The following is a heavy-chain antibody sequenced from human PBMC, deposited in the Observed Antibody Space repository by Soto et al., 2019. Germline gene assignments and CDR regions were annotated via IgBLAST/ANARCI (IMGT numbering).Heavy chain of an antibody. J-gene: IGHJ6*02. CDR3: ARGLRASFGVRLSYYYYGMDV. CDR1: GGSFSDYY. Sequence: WETLSLTCTIYGGSFSDYYWGWIRQPPRQGLEWIAEISNSGSTNYNPSLKSRVTISVDTSKNQFSLKMSSVTAADTAVYYCARGLRASFGVRLSYYYYGMDVWGQGTTVTVSS. D-gene: IGHD3-10*01. CDR2: ISNSGST. V-gene: IGHV4-34*01.